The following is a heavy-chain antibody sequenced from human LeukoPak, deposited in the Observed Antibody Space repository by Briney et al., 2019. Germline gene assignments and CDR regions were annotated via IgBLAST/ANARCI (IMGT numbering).Heavy chain of an antibody. CDR3: ARGGGNEGY. CDR2: INHSGST. V-gene: IGHV4-34*01. D-gene: IGHD4-23*01. J-gene: IGHJ4*02. Sequence: KASETLSLTCSVSSGSITSSYWSWIRQPPGKGLEWIGEINHSGSTNYNPSLKSRVTISVDTSKNQFSLKLSSVTAADTAVYYCARGGGNEGYWGQGTLVTVSS. CDR1: SGSITSSY.